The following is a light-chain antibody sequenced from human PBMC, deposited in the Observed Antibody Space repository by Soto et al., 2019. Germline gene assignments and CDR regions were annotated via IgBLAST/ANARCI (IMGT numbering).Light chain of an antibody. CDR3: QQYGSSPPT. Sequence: EIVLTQSPVTLSLSPGERATLSCRASQSVSNNYLAWYQQKPGQGPRLLIYGASSRATGTPDRFSGSGSGTDFTLTINRLEPEDFALYYCQQYGSSPPTFGQGTKV. V-gene: IGKV3-20*01. CDR1: QSVSNNY. CDR2: GAS. J-gene: IGKJ1*01.